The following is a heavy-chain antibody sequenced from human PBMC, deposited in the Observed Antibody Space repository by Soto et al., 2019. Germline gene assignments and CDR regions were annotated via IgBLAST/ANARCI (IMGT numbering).Heavy chain of an antibody. CDR3: AKGAGFILAV. J-gene: IGHJ6*02. D-gene: IGHD1-26*01. Sequence: EVQVLATGGGLIQPGGSLRLSCAASGFTVNSNYMSWVRQAPGEGLQWVSITNTGGTTYYADSVKGRFTVSRDNSKHTLSLQMNSLRAEATAVYYCAKGAGFILAVWGQGTTVSVSS. CDR1: GFTVNSNY. CDR2: TNTGGTT. V-gene: IGHV3-53*02.